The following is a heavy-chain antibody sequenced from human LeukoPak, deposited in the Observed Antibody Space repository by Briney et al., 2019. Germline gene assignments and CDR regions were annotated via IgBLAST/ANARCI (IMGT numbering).Heavy chain of an antibody. D-gene: IGHD2-15*01. V-gene: IGHV5-51*01. J-gene: IGHJ5*02. CDR1: GYSINNYW. CDR3: ARQEYCSGGSCYTWFDP. CDR2: IYPADSDI. Sequence: GESLKISCKGSGYSINNYWIGWVRQMPGKGLEWMGIIYPADSDIRYSSSFQGQVTISADKSISTAYLQWSSLKASDTAMYYCARQEYCSGGSCYTWFDPWGQGTLVTVS.